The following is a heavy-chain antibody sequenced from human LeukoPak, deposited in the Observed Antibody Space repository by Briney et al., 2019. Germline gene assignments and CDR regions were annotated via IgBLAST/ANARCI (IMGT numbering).Heavy chain of an antibody. D-gene: IGHD3-22*01. V-gene: IGHV4-4*02. CDR2: IYHSGST. CDR1: GGSISSSNW. J-gene: IGHJ5*02. CDR3: ARGDYYDTSGYSYDWFDP. Sequence: PSGTLSLTCAVSGGSISSSNWWSWVRQPPGKGLEWIGEIYHSGSTNYNPSLKSRVTISVDKSKNQFSLKLSSVTAADTAVYYCARGDYYDTSGYSYDWFDPWGQGTLVTVSS.